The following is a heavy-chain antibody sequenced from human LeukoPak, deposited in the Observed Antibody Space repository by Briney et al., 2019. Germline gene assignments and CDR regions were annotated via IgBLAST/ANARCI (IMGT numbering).Heavy chain of an antibody. CDR2: IYSGGRT. J-gene: IGHJ4*02. CDR3: TRDVIRGTNLGY. CDR1: GFSLSRNY. D-gene: IGHD3-10*01. Sequence: GGSLRLSCAASGFSLSRNYMTWVRQAPGKGLEWVAGIYSGGRTDYADSVKGRFTISRDSSKNTLYLQMNSLRAEDTAVYYCTRDVIRGTNLGYWGQGTLVTVSS. V-gene: IGHV3-66*02.